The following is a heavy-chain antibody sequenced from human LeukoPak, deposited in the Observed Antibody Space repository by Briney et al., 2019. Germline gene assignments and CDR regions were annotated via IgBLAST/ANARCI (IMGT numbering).Heavy chain of an antibody. V-gene: IGHV3-33*06. CDR3: AKEAHSGSYLDY. CDR1: GFTFSSYG. J-gene: IGHJ4*02. D-gene: IGHD3-22*01. Sequence: PGGSLRLSCAASGFTFSSYGMHWVRQAPGKGLEWVAVIWYDGSNKYYADSVKGRFTISRDNSKNTLYLQMNSLRAEDTAVYYCAKEAHSGSYLDYWGQGTLVTVSS. CDR2: IWYDGSNK.